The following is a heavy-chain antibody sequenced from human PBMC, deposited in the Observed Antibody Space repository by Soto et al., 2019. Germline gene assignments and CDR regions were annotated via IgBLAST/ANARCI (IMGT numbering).Heavy chain of an antibody. J-gene: IGHJ4*02. V-gene: IGHV4-61*03. CDR2: IYFSGAT. D-gene: IGHD6-19*01. CDR1: GASVSSGDYY. CDR3: VRVLADDSSGYDLDY. Sequence: QVQLQEAGPGLVKPSETLALNCSVSGASVSSGDYYWSWIRQPPGKGLEWIGYIYFSGATSYNPSLKRRVSISIYTFKTLFSLKLKSVTAADTAVYYCVRVLADDSSGYDLDYWGQGLLVSVSS.